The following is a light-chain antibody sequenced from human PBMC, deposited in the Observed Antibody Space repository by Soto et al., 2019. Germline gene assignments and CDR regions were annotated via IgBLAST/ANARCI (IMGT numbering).Light chain of an antibody. V-gene: IGLV2-8*01. CDR2: EVT. J-gene: IGLJ1*01. Sequence: QSALTQPPSASGSPGQSVTISCTGTSNDVGASEYVSWYQQYPGKAPKLIIYEVTKRPSGVPDRFSGSKSGNTASLTVSGLQAEDEADYHCSSYTNINTRAGVFGTGTKLTVL. CDR3: SSYTNINTRAGV. CDR1: SNDVGASEY.